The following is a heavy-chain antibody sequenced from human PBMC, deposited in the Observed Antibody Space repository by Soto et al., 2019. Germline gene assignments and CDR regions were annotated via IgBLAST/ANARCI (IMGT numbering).Heavy chain of an antibody. V-gene: IGHV3-30*18. CDR1: GFTFISYA. J-gene: IGHJ4*02. Sequence: QVQLVESGGGVVQPGRSLRLPCAASGFTFISYAMHWVRQAPGKGLEWGAVISRDGNNEYYADSVKGRFTISRDNSKNTLYLQMHSLRAEDTAVYYCAKGLMKYAIGVSHNWGQGTLVTVSS. D-gene: IGHD2-8*01. CDR3: AKGLMKYAIGVSHN. CDR2: ISRDGNNE.